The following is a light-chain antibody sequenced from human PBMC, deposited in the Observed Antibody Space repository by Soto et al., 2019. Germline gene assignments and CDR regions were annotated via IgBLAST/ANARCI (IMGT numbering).Light chain of an antibody. CDR1: QGISSW. Sequence: IQLTQSPSSLSASVGDRVTITCRASQGISSWLAWYQQKPGKAPKLLIYDASSLESGVPSRFSGSGSGTEFTLTISSLQPDDFATYYCQQYNSYLTWTFGQGTKVDIK. CDR3: QQYNSYLTWT. J-gene: IGKJ1*01. CDR2: DAS. V-gene: IGKV1-5*01.